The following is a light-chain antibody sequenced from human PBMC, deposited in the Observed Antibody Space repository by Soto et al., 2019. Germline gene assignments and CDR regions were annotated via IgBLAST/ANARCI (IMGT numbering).Light chain of an antibody. V-gene: IGKV1-39*01. CDR3: PQSYSTPPMST. CDR2: AAS. J-gene: IGKJ5*01. Sequence: DIQMTQSPSSLSASVGDRVTITCRASQSISSYLNWYQQKPGKAPKILIYAASSLQSGVPGRFSGGGFGTDFPPTISSLHPEDFATYYCPQSYSTPPMSTFGQGPGREIK. CDR1: QSISSY.